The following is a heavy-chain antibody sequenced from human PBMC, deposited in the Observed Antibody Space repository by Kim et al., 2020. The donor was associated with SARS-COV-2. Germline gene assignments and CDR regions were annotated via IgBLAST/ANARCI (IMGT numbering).Heavy chain of an antibody. J-gene: IGHJ4*02. CDR1: GFTFSTFA. CDR3: ARDEHPKSAPVFDY. CDR2: ISYDGREK. Sequence: GGSLRLSCSASGFTFSTFAFDWVRQAPGKGLDLVAIISYDGREKYYADSVKGRFTISRDDSRNTLYLEMNSLRPDDTAVYYCARDEHPKSAPVFDYWGQG. V-gene: IGHV3-30*04.